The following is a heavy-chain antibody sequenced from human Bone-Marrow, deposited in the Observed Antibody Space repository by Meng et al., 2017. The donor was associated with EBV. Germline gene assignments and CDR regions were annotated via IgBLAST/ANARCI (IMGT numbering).Heavy chain of an antibody. Sequence: EVQLLESGGGLVQPGGSLRLSCAASGFTFSSYAMSWVRQAPGKGLEWVSAISGSGGSTYYADSVKGRFTISRDNSKNTLYLQMNSLRAEDTAVYYCAKIDAVDHYYDSSGYYSDWGQGTLVTVSS. CDR3: AKIDAVDHYYDSSGYYSD. D-gene: IGHD3-22*01. V-gene: IGHV3-23*01. CDR1: GFTFSSYA. J-gene: IGHJ4*02. CDR2: ISGSGGST.